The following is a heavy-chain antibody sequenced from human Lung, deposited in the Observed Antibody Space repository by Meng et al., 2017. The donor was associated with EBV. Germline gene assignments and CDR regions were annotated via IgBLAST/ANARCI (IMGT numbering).Heavy chain of an antibody. CDR1: GFTFSGSA. Sequence: EGQLVEDGGGVGEPGGSLKLSCAASGFTFSGSAMHWVRQASGKGLEWVGRIRSKANSYATAFGASVEGRFTISRDDSNNTAYLQMNSLKTEDTAVYYCTSRSFWGQGILVTVSS. V-gene: IGHV3-73*01. CDR3: TSRSF. J-gene: IGHJ4*02. CDR2: IRSKANSYAT.